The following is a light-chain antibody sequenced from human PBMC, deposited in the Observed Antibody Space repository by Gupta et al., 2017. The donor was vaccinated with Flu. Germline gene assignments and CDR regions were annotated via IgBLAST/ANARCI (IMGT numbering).Light chain of an antibody. V-gene: IGLV6-57*03. CDR2: EDN. CDR3: QSYDSSNVWV. CDR1: SGSIASNY. Sequence: NFMLTQPHSVSESPGKTVTISCTRSSGSIASNYVQWYQQRPGSAPTTVIYEDNQRPSGVPDRFSGSIDSSSNSDSLTISGLKTEDEADYYCQSYDSSNVWVFGGGTKLTVL. J-gene: IGLJ3*02.